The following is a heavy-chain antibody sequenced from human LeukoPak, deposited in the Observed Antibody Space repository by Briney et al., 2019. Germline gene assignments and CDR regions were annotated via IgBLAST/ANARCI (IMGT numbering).Heavy chain of an antibody. V-gene: IGHV3-30*04. CDR1: GFTFRKYA. Sequence: PGGSLRLSCAASGFTFRKYAMHWVRQAPGKGLEWVAVFTYDGSDRYYVDSVKGRFTISRDNSKNTLFLQMNSLRPEDTAVYYCAREADAFDIWGQGTMVTVSS. J-gene: IGHJ3*02. CDR2: FTYDGSDR. CDR3: AREADAFDI.